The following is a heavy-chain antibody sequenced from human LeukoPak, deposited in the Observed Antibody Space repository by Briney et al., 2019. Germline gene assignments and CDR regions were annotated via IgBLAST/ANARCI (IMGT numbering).Heavy chain of an antibody. CDR2: IYYSGTT. Sequence: SETRSLACTLSGGSISSYYWSWIRQPPGKGLEWIGYIYYSGTTYYSPSLKSRVTISVDTSKNQFSLRLNSVTAADTAVYYCARGCGGSCYGAFDSWGQGTLVTVSS. J-gene: IGHJ4*02. CDR1: GGSISSYY. D-gene: IGHD2-15*01. CDR3: ARGCGGSCYGAFDS. V-gene: IGHV4-59*01.